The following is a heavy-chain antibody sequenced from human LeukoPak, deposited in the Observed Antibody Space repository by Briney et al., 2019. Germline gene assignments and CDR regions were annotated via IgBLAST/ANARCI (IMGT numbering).Heavy chain of an antibody. D-gene: IGHD5-18*01. CDR3: ARSGYSYGRDYYYYYGMDV. Sequence: SQTLSLTCTVSGGSISSGDYYWSWIRQHPGTGLEWIGYIYYSGSTYYNPSLKSRVTISVDTSKNQFSLKLSSVTAADTAVYYCARSGYSYGRDYYYYYGMDVWGQGTTVTVSS. CDR2: IYYSGST. J-gene: IGHJ6*02. V-gene: IGHV4-31*03. CDR1: GGSISSGDYY.